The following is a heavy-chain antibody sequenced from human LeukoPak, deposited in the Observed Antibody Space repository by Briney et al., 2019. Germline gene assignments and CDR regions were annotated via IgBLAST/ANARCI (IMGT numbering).Heavy chain of an antibody. D-gene: IGHD2-8*01. J-gene: IGHJ3*02. Sequence: EGSLRLSCAASGFTFNSYAMSWVRQAPGKGLEWVSAISGGGSSFYTDSVKGRFTISRDNSKNTLFLQMHSLRAEDTAVYDCAKEVADVGVGAFEIWGQGTMVTVSP. CDR1: GFTFNSYA. CDR2: ISGGGSS. V-gene: IGHV3-23*01. CDR3: AKEVADVGVGAFEI.